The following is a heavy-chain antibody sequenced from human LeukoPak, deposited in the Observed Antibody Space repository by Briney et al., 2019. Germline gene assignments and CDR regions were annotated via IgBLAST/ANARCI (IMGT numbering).Heavy chain of an antibody. CDR1: GGTFSSYA. CDR2: IIPIFGTA. V-gene: IGHV1-69*13. CDR3: ANSHYPSYCSGGSCYSGGWLDP. Sequence: ASVKVSCKASGGTFSSYAISWVRQAPGQGLEWMGGIIPIFGTANYAQKFQGRVTITADESTSTAYMELSSLRPEDTAVYYCANSHYPSYCSGGSCYSGGWLDPWGQGTLVTVSS. J-gene: IGHJ5*02. D-gene: IGHD2-15*01.